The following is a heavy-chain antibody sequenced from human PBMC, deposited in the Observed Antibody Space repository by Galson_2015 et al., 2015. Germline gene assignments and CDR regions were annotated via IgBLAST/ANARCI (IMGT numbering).Heavy chain of an antibody. CDR2: TRNKANSYTT. V-gene: IGHV3-72*01. CDR1: GFTFSEHY. CDR3: ARVVTSGSYYHWYFDL. J-gene: IGHJ2*01. D-gene: IGHD1-26*01. Sequence: LRLSCAASGFTFSEHYMDWVRQAPGKGLEWVGRTRNKANSYTTEYAASVKGRFTISRDDSKNSLYLQMNSLKTEDTAVYYCARVVTSGSYYHWYFDLWGRGTLVTVSS.